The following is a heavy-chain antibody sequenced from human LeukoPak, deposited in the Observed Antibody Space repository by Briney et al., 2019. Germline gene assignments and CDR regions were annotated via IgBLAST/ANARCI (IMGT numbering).Heavy chain of an antibody. J-gene: IGHJ4*02. CDR3: VRSSAYGDSPTPDY. V-gene: IGHV1-18*01. CDR1: GYTFTSYG. CDR2: ISAYNGNT. Sequence: ASVKVSCKASGYTFTSYGISWVRQAPGQGLEWMGWISAYNGNTNYAQKLQGRVTMTTDTSTSTAYMELRSLRSDDTAVYYCVRSSAYGDSPTPDYWGQGTLVTVSS. D-gene: IGHD4-17*01.